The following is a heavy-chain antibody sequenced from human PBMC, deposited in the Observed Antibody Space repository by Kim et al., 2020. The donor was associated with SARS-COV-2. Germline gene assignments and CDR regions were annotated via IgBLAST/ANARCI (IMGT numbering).Heavy chain of an antibody. CDR1: GFTFSSYG. CDR2: ISYDGSNK. CDR3: AKAVVWRHTCSSTSCYGYYYYMDV. Sequence: GGSLRLSCAASGFTFSSYGMHWVRQAPGKGLEWVAVISYDGSNKYYADSVKGRFTISRDNSKNTLYLQMNSLRAEDTAVYYCAKAVVWRHTCSSTSCYGYYYYMDVWGKGTTVTVSS. J-gene: IGHJ6*03. V-gene: IGHV3-30*18. D-gene: IGHD2-2*01.